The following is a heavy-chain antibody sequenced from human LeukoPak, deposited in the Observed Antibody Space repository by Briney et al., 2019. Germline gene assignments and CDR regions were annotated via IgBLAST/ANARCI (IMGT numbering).Heavy chain of an antibody. CDR3: AKGASGSHYYSFDY. CDR1: GFTFSSYW. D-gene: IGHD1-26*01. Sequence: GGSLRLSCAASGFTFSSYWMHWVRQAPGKGLVWVSRINSDGSSTSYADSVKGRFTISRDNAKNTLYLQMNSLRAEDTAVYFCAKGASGSHYYSFDYWGQGTLVTVSS. J-gene: IGHJ4*02. CDR2: INSDGSST. V-gene: IGHV3-74*01.